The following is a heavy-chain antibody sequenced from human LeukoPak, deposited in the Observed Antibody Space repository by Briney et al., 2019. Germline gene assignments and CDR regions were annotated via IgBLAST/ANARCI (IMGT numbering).Heavy chain of an antibody. CDR2: ISSSGSAI. V-gene: IGHV3-11*01. CDR1: GFTFSDYY. CDR3: ARXRRPEXXLXYFDY. Sequence: GGSLRLSCAASGFTFSDYYMSWIRQAPGKGLEWVSYISSSGSAIYYADSVKGRFTISRDNAKNSLYLQMNSLRAEDTAVYYXARXRRPEXXLXYFDYWGQGTLVTVSS. J-gene: IGHJ4*02.